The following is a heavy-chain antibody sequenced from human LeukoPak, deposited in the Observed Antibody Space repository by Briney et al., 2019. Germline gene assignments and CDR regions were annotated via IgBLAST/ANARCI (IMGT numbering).Heavy chain of an antibody. Sequence: ASVKVSCKASGYTFTGYYMRWVRQAPGRGLEWMGWINPNSGGTNYAQKFQGRVTMTRDTSISTAYMELSRLRSDDTAVYYCATIFGVAPYGMDVWGQGTTVTVSS. CDR1: GYTFTGYY. V-gene: IGHV1-2*02. CDR3: ATIFGVAPYGMDV. J-gene: IGHJ6*02. D-gene: IGHD3-3*01. CDR2: INPNSGGT.